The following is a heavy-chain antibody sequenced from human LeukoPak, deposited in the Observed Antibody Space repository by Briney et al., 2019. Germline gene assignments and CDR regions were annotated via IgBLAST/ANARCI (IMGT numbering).Heavy chain of an antibody. Sequence: SETLPLTCAVYGGSFSGYYWSWIRQPPGKGLEWIREINHSGSTNYNPSLKSRVTISVDTSKNQFSLKLSSVTAADTAVYYCARGRIKYCSGGSCYSGSGWFDPWGQGTLVTVSS. V-gene: IGHV4-34*01. CDR2: INHSGST. J-gene: IGHJ5*02. D-gene: IGHD2-15*01. CDR1: GGSFSGYY. CDR3: ARGRIKYCSGGSCYSGSGWFDP.